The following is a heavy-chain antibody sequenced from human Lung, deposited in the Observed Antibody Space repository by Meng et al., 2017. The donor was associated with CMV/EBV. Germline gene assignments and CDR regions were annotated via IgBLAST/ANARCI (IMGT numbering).Heavy chain of an antibody. CDR2: IKEDGSDK. D-gene: IGHD6-25*01. CDR3: ARDRAANSFDP. V-gene: IGHV3-7*01. Sequence: ESXKISCAASGFTFINYWMSWVRQAPGKGLEWVANIKEDGSDKYYVDSMKGRFTISRDNAKNSLYLQMNSLRAEDTAVYYCARDRAANSFDPWGQGTLVTVSS. CDR1: GFTFINYW. J-gene: IGHJ5*02.